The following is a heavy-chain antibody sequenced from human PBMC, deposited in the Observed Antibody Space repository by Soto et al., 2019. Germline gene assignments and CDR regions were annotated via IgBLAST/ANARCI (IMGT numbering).Heavy chain of an antibody. CDR2: ISSSSSYI. Sequence: GGSLRLSCAASGFTFSSYSMNWVRQAPGKGLEWVSSISSSSSYIYYADSVKGRFTISRDNAKNSLYLQMNSLRAEDTAVYYCARGKTYYDLLTGYSFDYWGQGTLVTVSS. D-gene: IGHD3-9*01. V-gene: IGHV3-21*01. J-gene: IGHJ4*02. CDR3: ARGKTYYDLLTGYSFDY. CDR1: GFTFSSYS.